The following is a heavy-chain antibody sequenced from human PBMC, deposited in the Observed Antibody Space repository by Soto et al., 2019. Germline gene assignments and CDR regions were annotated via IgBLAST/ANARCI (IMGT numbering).Heavy chain of an antibody. CDR3: AIEMATSSGAFDI. V-gene: IGHV1-69*13. CDR1: GGTFSSYA. D-gene: IGHD5-12*01. CDR2: IIPIFGTA. J-gene: IGHJ3*02. Sequence: SVKVSCKASGGTFSSYAISWVRQAPGQGLEWMGGIIPIFGTANYAQKFQGRVTITADESTSTAYMELSSLRSEDTAVYYCAIEMATSSGAFDIWGQGTMVTVSS.